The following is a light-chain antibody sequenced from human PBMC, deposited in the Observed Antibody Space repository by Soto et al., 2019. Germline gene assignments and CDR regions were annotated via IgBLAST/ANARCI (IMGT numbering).Light chain of an antibody. CDR2: KAS. CDR1: QSIRSW. J-gene: IGKJ5*01. V-gene: IGKV1-5*03. Sequence: DTQMTQFPSTLSASLGDKVTITCRASQSIRSWLAWYQQKPGKVPNLLMYKASTLETGVPSRFSGSGSGTEFTLTINNLQPDDFGTYYCKQYNSYPITFGQGTRLEIK. CDR3: KQYNSYPIT.